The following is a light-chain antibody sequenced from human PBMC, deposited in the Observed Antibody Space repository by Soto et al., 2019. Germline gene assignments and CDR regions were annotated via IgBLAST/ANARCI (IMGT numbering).Light chain of an antibody. CDR3: QQSFNTPLT. Sequence: DIPMTQSPSSLYASVGDRVTMTCRASHNIGRFLNWYQQKGGNAPKLLIYGTSNLASGVPLRFRGGGSGTDFTLTISTLQPEDFATYYCQQSFNTPLTFGQGTKVEIK. V-gene: IGKV1-39*01. CDR2: GTS. CDR1: HNIGRF. J-gene: IGKJ1*01.